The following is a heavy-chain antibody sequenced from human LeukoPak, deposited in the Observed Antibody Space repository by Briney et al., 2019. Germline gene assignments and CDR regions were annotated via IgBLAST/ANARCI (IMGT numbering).Heavy chain of an antibody. J-gene: IGHJ4*02. V-gene: IGHV4-4*07. D-gene: IGHD6-13*01. CDR1: GGSISGYY. CDR3: ATGVHGIAAAGDYYFDY. Sequence: PSETLSLTCTVSGGSISGYYWSWIRQPAGKGLEWIGRIYTSGSTNYNPSLKSRVTMSVDTSKNQFSLKLSSVTAADTAVYYCATGVHGIAAAGDYYFDYWGQGTLVTVSS. CDR2: IYTSGST.